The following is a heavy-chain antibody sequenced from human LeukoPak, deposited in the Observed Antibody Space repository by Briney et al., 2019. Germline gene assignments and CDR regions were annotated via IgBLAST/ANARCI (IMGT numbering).Heavy chain of an antibody. CDR1: GFTFSSYS. V-gene: IGHV3-48*02. Sequence: GGSLRLSCAASGFTFSSYSMNWVRQAPGKGLEWVSYITSSGSTIYYADSVKGRFAISRDNAKNSLYLQMNSLRDEDTAVYYCARDKVTGYGMDVWGQGTTVTVS. CDR3: ARDKVTGYGMDV. CDR2: ITSSGSTI. J-gene: IGHJ6*02.